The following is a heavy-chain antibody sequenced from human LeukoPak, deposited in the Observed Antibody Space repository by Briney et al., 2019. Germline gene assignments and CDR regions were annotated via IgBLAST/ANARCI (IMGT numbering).Heavy chain of an antibody. D-gene: IGHD3-16*01. V-gene: IGHV3-7*03. CDR1: GFTFSSYW. CDR2: INHNGNGN. CDR3: ARGGGLDV. Sequence: GGSLRLSCAASGFTFSSYWMNWARQAPGKGLEWVASINHNGNGNYYVDSVKGRFTISRDNAKSSLYLQMSNWRAEDTAVYFCARGGGLDVWGQGATVTVSS. J-gene: IGHJ6*02.